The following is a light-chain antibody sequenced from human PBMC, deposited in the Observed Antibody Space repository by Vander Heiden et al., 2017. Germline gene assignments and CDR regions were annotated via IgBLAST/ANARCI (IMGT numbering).Light chain of an antibody. CDR2: GAS. Sequence: EIVMTQSPATLSVSPGASATLYCRASQSVSSNLAWYQQKPGQAPRLLIYGASTRATGIPARFSGSGSGTELTLTISSLQSEDFAVYYCQQYNNWPPGFTFGPGTKVDIK. J-gene: IGKJ3*01. CDR3: QQYNNWPPGFT. CDR1: QSVSSN. V-gene: IGKV3-15*01.